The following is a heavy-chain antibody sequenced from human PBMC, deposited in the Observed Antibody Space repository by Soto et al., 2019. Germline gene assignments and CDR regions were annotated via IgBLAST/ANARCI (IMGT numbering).Heavy chain of an antibody. CDR3: ARGIAPYYFDY. D-gene: IGHD6-13*01. CDR1: GYTFTSYA. V-gene: IGHV1-3*05. CDR2: INAGNGNT. J-gene: IGHJ4*02. Sequence: QVQLVQSGAEEKKPGASVKVSCKASGYTFTSYAMHWVRQAPGQRLEWMGWINAGNGNTKYSQKFQGRVTITRDTSASTAYMELSSMRSEDTPVYYCARGIAPYYFDYWGQGTLVTVSS.